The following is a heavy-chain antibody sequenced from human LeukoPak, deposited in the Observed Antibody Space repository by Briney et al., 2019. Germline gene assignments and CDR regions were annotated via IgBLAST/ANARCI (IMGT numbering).Heavy chain of an antibody. Sequence: GGSLRLSCAASGFTFNTYSMNWVRQAPGKGLEWVSSISDNSNYIYYSDSVEGRFTISRDNAKNSLYLQMNSLRAEDTAVYYCARGPFYDSSGLFDYWGQGTLVAVSS. D-gene: IGHD3-22*01. CDR3: ARGPFYDSSGLFDY. CDR2: ISDNSNYI. J-gene: IGHJ4*02. CDR1: GFTFNTYS. V-gene: IGHV3-21*01.